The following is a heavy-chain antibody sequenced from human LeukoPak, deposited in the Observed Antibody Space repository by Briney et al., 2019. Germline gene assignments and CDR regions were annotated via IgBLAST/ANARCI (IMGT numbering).Heavy chain of an antibody. J-gene: IGHJ4*02. Sequence: GGSLRLSCAASVFTVSSNYMSWVRQAPGKGLEWVSIIYSGGSTYYADSVKGRFTISRDNSNNTLYLQMNSLRAEDTAVYYCAKNWNYDYWGQGTLVTVSS. CDR3: AKNWNYDY. V-gene: IGHV3-66*01. D-gene: IGHD1-7*01. CDR2: IYSGGST. CDR1: VFTVSSNY.